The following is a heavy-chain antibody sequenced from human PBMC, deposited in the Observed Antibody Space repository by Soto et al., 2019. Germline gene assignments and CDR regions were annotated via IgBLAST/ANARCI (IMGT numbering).Heavy chain of an antibody. CDR1: GGTFSSYA. V-gene: IGHV1-69*01. J-gene: IGHJ3*02. Sequence: QVQLVQSGAEVKKPGSSVKVSCKASGGTFSSYAISWVRQAPGQGLEWMGGIIPIFGTANYAQKFQGRVTITADESTSTADMELSSLRSDDTAVYYCARLTPTTTRKGPAFDIWGQGTMVNVSS. CDR3: ARLTPTTTRKGPAFDI. D-gene: IGHD5-12*01. CDR2: IIPIFGTA.